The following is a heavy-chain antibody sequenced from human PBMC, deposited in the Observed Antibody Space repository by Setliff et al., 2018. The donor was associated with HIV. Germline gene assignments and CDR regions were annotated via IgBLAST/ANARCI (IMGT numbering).Heavy chain of an antibody. D-gene: IGHD1-26*01. Sequence: GGSLRLSCTASGFTFGDYALSWVRQAPGKGLEWVGLIRSQPYGMTTEYAASVKGRFTISRDDSLGIAYLQMNSLKSEDTAIYYCTRTPGAWENYFDYWGQGTLVTVSS. CDR3: TRTPGAWENYFDY. CDR1: GFTFGDYA. J-gene: IGHJ4*02. V-gene: IGHV3-49*04. CDR2: IRSQPYGMTT.